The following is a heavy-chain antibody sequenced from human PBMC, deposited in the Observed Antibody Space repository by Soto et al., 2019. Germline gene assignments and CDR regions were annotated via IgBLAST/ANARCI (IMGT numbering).Heavy chain of an antibody. CDR1: GFTFSSYS. V-gene: IGHV3-21*01. D-gene: IGHD1-7*01. CDR2: ISSSSSYI. J-gene: IGHJ4*02. Sequence: GGSLRLSCAASGFTFSSYSMNWVRQAPGKGLEWVSSISSSSSYIYCADSVKGRFTISRDNAKNSLYLQMNSLRAEDTAVYYCARESRQITGTTRIDYWGQGTLVTVSS. CDR3: ARESRQITGTTRIDY.